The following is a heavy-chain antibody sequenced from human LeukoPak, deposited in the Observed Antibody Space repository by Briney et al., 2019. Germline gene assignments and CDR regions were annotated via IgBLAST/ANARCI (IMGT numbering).Heavy chain of an antibody. CDR3: AREIGGGPYYFDY. J-gene: IGHJ4*02. V-gene: IGHV1-69*04. Sequence: ASVKVSCKASGGTFSSYAITWVRQAPGQGLEWMGRIVPVLGFTNFPQRFEGRVTLTADTSTTTAYMELSSLTSDDTAVYYCAREIGGGPYYFDYWGQGTLVTVSS. CDR1: GGTFSSYA. CDR2: IVPVLGFT. D-gene: IGHD2/OR15-2a*01.